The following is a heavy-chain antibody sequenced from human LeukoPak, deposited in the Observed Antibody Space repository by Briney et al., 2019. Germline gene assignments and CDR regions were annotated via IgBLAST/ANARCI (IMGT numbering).Heavy chain of an antibody. V-gene: IGHV3-11*04. J-gene: IGHJ4*02. CDR2: TSHTGTTM. Sequence: PGGSLRLSCAASGFTFSDHYMSWIRQAPGKGLEWVSYTSHTGTTMYYADSVKGRFTLSRDNARNSLYLQMNSLRAEDTAVYYCARGHWGLDSWGQGTLVSVSS. CDR1: GFTFSDHY. CDR3: ARGHWGLDS. D-gene: IGHD7-27*01.